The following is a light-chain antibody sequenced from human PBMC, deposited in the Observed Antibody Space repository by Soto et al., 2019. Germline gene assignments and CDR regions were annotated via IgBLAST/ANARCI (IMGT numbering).Light chain of an antibody. CDR2: EVS. CDR1: SSDVGGYNY. J-gene: IGLJ3*02. CDR3: SSYTSSSWV. Sequence: QSALTQPASVSGSPGQSITISCTGTSSDVGGYNYVSWYQQHPGKAPKLMIYEVSNRPSGVSNRFSGSKSGNTASLTISGHQAEDEADYYCSSYTSSSWVFGGGTKVTVL. V-gene: IGLV2-14*01.